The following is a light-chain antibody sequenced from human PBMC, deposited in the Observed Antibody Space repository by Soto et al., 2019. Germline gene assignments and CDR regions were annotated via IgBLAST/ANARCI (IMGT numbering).Light chain of an antibody. V-gene: IGLV2-23*02. CDR1: SSDVGSYNL. Sequence: QSALTQPASVSGSPGQSITISCTGTSSDVGSYNLVSWYQQHPGKAPKLMIYEVSKRPSGVSNRFSGSKSGNTASLTISGLQAEDEADYYCCSYAGSGTSYVFGTATQLTVL. CDR3: CSYAGSGTSYV. J-gene: IGLJ1*01. CDR2: EVS.